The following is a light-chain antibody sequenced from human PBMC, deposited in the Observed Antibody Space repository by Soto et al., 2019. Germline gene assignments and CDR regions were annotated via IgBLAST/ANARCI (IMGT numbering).Light chain of an antibody. CDR3: LQHNSYPLT. CDR2: AAS. J-gene: IGKJ4*01. Sequence: DIQMTQSPSSLYASVGDRVTITCRASQDMRKALGWYQQKPGKAPKRLIYAASSLQSGVPSRFSGSGSGTEFTLTISSLQPEDFATYYCLQHNSYPLTFGGGTKVEIK. CDR1: QDMRKA. V-gene: IGKV1-17*01.